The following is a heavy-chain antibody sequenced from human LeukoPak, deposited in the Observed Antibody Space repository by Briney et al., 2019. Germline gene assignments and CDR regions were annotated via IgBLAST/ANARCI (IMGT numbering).Heavy chain of an antibody. CDR3: ATAVSGTYVHWFDP. J-gene: IGHJ5*02. CDR1: GYTLTELS. V-gene: IGHV1-24*01. Sequence: ASVKVSCKVSGYTLTELSMHWVRQAPGKGLEWMGSFDPEDGETIYAQKFQGRVTMTEDTSTDTAYMEVTSLRSEDTAFYYCATAVSGTYVHWFDPWGQGTLVNVSS. CDR2: FDPEDGET. D-gene: IGHD1-26*01.